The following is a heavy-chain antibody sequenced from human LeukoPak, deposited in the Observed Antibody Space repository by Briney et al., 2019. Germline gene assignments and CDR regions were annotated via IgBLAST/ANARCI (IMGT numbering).Heavy chain of an antibody. CDR2: ISGGGDAT. D-gene: IGHD1-26*01. V-gene: IGHV3-21*01. J-gene: IGHJ3*02. Sequence: GGSLRLSCAASGFTFSGSAMHWVRQASGKGLEWVSTISGGGDATYYADSVKGRSTISRDNAKNSLYLQMNSLRAEDTAVYYCARDRGSPIQVAFDIWGQGTMVTVSS. CDR3: ARDRGSPIQVAFDI. CDR1: GFTFSGSA.